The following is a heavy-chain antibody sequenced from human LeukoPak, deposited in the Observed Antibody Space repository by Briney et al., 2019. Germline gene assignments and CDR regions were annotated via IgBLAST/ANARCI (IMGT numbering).Heavy chain of an antibody. CDR3: AKTGPKQWEPHTY. D-gene: IGHD1-26*01. Sequence: PGGSLRLSCAASGFTVSSNYMSWVRQAPGKGLEWVSVIYSGGSTYYADSVKGRFTISRDNSKNTLYLQMNSLRAEDTAVYYCAKTGPKQWEPHTYWGQGTLVTVSS. V-gene: IGHV3-66*01. J-gene: IGHJ4*02. CDR1: GFTVSSNY. CDR2: IYSGGST.